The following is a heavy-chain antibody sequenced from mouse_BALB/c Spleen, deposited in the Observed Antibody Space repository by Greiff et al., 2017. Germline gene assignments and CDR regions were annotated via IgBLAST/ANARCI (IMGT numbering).Heavy chain of an antibody. CDR2: ISDGGSYT. V-gene: IGHV5-4*02. Sequence: EVKLVESGGGLVKPGGSLKLSCAASGFTFSDYYMYWVRQTPEKRLEWVATISDGGSYTYYPDSVKGRFPISRDNAKNNLYLQMSSLKSEDTAMYYCARAGLSYWYFDVWGAGTTVTVSS. CDR3: ARAGLSYWYFDV. D-gene: IGHD3-3*01. J-gene: IGHJ1*01. CDR1: GFTFSDYY.